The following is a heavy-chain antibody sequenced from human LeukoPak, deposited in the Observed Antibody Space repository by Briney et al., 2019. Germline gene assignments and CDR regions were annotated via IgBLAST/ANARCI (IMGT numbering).Heavy chain of an antibody. CDR2: ISGSDGGT. D-gene: IGHD3-22*01. CDR3: AVFDYFASRRQPD. V-gene: IGHV3-23*01. CDR1: GFTFSSYV. J-gene: IGHJ4*02. Sequence: GGSLRLSCAASGFTFSSYVMNWVRQAPGKGLEWVSAISGSDGGTYYADSVKGRFTISRDNSENTLYLQMNSLRADDTAVYYCAVFDYFASRRQPDWGQGTLVTVSS.